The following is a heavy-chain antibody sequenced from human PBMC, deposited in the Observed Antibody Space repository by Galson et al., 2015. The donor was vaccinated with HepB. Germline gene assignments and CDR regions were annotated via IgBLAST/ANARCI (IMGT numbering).Heavy chain of an antibody. CDR3: AALPYQELSTVAFDI. V-gene: IGHV1-58*02. Sequence: SVKVSCKASGFTFTSSAMQWVRQARGQRLEWIGWIVVGSGNTNYAQKFQERVTITRDMSTSTAYMELSSLRSEDTAVYYCAALPYQELSTVAFDIWGQGTMVTVSS. J-gene: IGHJ3*02. D-gene: IGHD1-1*01. CDR2: IVVGSGNT. CDR1: GFTFTSSA.